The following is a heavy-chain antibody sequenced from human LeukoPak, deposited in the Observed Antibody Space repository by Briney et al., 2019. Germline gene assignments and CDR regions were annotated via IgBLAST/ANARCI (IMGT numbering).Heavy chain of an antibody. CDR1: GGSISSSSYY. CDR3: ARLRIAAAGGSGWFDP. J-gene: IGHJ5*02. CDR2: IYYSGST. Sequence: KPSETLSLTCTVSGGSISSSSYYWGWIRQHPGKGLEWIGSIYYSGSTYYNPSLKSRVTISVDTSKNQFSLKLSSVTAADTAVYYCARLRIAAAGGSGWFDPWGQGTLVTVSS. V-gene: IGHV4-39*01. D-gene: IGHD6-13*01.